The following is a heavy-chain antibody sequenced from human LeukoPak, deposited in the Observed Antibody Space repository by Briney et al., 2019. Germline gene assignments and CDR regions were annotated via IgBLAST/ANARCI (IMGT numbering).Heavy chain of an antibody. Sequence: GGSLRLSCAASGFTFSSYAMHWVRQAPGKGLEWVALISYDGSNKYYADSVKGRFTISRDSSKNTLYLQMNSLRAEDTAVYYCARDAYGSGSYSRGGWFDPWGQGTLVTVSS. CDR2: ISYDGSNK. CDR3: ARDAYGSGSYSRGGWFDP. CDR1: GFTFSSYA. D-gene: IGHD3-10*01. V-gene: IGHV3-30*14. J-gene: IGHJ5*02.